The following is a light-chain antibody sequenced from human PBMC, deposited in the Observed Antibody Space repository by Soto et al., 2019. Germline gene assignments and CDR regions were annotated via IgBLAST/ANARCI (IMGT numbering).Light chain of an antibody. CDR2: DVS. Sequence: VLTHPASVSWSPGQSITISCTGTSSDVGGYNYVPWYQQHPGKAPKLMIYDVSDRPSGVSNRFSGSKSGNTASLTISGLQAEDEADYYCCSYTSSSSYVFGTGTKVTVL. CDR3: CSYTSSSSYV. CDR1: SSDVGGYNY. V-gene: IGLV2-14*01. J-gene: IGLJ1*01.